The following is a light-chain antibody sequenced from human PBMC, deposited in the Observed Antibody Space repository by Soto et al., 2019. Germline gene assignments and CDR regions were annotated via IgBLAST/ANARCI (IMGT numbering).Light chain of an antibody. V-gene: IGLV2-14*01. CDR3: SSYTITSSPV. CDR1: SSDVGGYDF. CDR2: EVT. J-gene: IGLJ1*01. Sequence: QSVLTQPASVSGSPGQSITISCTGTSSDVGGYDFVSWYRQYPGQAPKILMYEVTHRPSGVPDRFSGSKSGNTASLTISGLKADDEADYYCSSYTITSSPVFGPGTKVTVL.